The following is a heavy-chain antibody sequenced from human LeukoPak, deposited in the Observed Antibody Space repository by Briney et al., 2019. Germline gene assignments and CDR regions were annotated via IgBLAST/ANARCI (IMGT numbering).Heavy chain of an antibody. CDR1: GGSISSGSYY. V-gene: IGHV4-61*02. J-gene: IGHJ6*03. Sequence: SETLSLTCTVSGGSISSGSYYWSWIRQPAGKGLEWIGRIYTSGSTNYNPSLKRRVTISVDTSKNQFSLKLSSVTAADTAVYYCARVDYYYMDVWGKGTTVTVSS. CDR2: IYTSGST. CDR3: ARVDYYYMDV.